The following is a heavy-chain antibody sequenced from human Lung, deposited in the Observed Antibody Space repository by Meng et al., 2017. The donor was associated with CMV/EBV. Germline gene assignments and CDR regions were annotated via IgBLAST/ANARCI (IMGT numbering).Heavy chain of an antibody. CDR3: ARDLIHWDMNGSPTRIDHFVY. CDR1: GFTFSVYA. D-gene: IGHD1-26*01. V-gene: IGHV3-21*01. J-gene: IGHJ4*02. Sequence: SXXASGFTFSVYAMNWVRQAPGKGLEWISSITSASGFTFYAGSVKGRFTISRDNAKNSVYLQMNSLRAEDTALYYCARDLIHWDMNGSPTRIDHFVYWGQGTLVTVSS. CDR2: ITSASGFT.